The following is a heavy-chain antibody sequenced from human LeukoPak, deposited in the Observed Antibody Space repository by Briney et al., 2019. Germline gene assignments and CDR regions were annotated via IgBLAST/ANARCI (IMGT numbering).Heavy chain of an antibody. CDR1: GYTFTSYG. V-gene: IGHV1-18*01. CDR3: ARDLAAAANENNWSDP. Sequence: ASVKVSCKASGYTFTSYGISWVRQAPGQGLEWMGWISAYNGNTNYAQKLQGRVTMTTDTSTSTAYMELRSLRSDDTAVYYCARDLAAAANENNWSDPWGQGTLVTVSS. J-gene: IGHJ5*02. D-gene: IGHD6-13*01. CDR2: ISAYNGNT.